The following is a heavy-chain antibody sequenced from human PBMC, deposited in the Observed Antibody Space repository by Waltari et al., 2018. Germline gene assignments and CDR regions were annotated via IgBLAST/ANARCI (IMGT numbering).Heavy chain of an antibody. D-gene: IGHD2-15*01. Sequence: EVQLVESGGGLVKPGGSLRLSCAASGFTFSNAWMNWFRQAPGKGLEWVARIKTKAHVETTDNAAPVRGRFTISRDDSKNTLYLQMNSLKTEDAAVYYCTTGSVEGYWGQGTLVTVSS. V-gene: IGHV3-15*01. CDR2: IKTKAHVETT. CDR1: GFTFSNAW. J-gene: IGHJ4*02. CDR3: TTGSVEGY.